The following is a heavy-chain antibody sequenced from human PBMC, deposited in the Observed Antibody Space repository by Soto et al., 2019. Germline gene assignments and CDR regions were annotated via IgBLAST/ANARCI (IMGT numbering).Heavy chain of an antibody. CDR1: GGSISSGDYY. D-gene: IGHD2-15*01. CDR3: ARSGEPYYYYYGLDV. CDR2: IYYSGST. J-gene: IGHJ6*02. Sequence: SETLSLTCTVSGGSISSGDYYWNWIRQPPGKGLEWIGYIYYSGSTYYNPSLRSRVTISVDMSKNHFSLKLSAVTAADTAVYYCARSGEPYYYYYGLDVWGQGTTVTVSS. V-gene: IGHV4-30-4*01.